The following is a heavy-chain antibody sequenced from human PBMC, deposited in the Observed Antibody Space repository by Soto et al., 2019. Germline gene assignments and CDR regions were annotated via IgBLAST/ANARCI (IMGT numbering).Heavy chain of an antibody. J-gene: IGHJ6*02. Sequence: QVQLVESGGGVVQPGRSLRLSCAASGFTFSSYAMHWVRQAPGKGLEWVAVISYDGSNKYYADSVKGRFTISRDNSKNTLYLQMNSLGAEDTAVYYCARGANWNYYYYYYGMDVWGQGTTVTVSS. V-gene: IGHV3-30-3*01. D-gene: IGHD1-7*01. CDR2: ISYDGSNK. CDR1: GFTFSSYA. CDR3: ARGANWNYYYYYYGMDV.